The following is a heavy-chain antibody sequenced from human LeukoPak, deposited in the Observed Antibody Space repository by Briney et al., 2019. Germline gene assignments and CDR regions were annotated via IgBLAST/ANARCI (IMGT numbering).Heavy chain of an antibody. CDR1: GYTFTSYY. J-gene: IGHJ4*02. D-gene: IGHD5-18*01. CDR3: ARSTAMYSSYFDY. CDR2: INPSGGST. V-gene: IGHV1-46*01. Sequence: ASVKVSCKASGYTFTSYYMHWVRQAPGQALEWMGIINPSGGSTSYAQKFQGRVTMTRETSISTAYMELRRLRSDDTAVYYCARSTAMYSSYFDYWGQGDLVTVSS.